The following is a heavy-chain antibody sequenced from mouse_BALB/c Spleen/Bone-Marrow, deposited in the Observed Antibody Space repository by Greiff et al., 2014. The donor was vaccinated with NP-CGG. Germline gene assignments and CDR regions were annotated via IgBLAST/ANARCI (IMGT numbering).Heavy chain of an antibody. CDR3: TSPQLGRDY. J-gene: IGHJ2*01. CDR1: GYTFTSYW. Sequence: SGAELVKPGASVKLSCKASGYTFTSYWMYWVKQRPGQGLEWIGEINPSNGRIDYNEKFKTKATLTVDSSSSTAYMQLSSLTSEDSAVYYCTSPQLGRDYWGQGTTLTVSS. V-gene: IGHV1S81*02. D-gene: IGHD4-1*02. CDR2: INPSNGRI.